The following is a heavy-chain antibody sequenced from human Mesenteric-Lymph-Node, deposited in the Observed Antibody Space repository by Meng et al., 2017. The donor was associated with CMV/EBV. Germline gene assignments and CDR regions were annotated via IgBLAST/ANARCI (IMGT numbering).Heavy chain of an antibody. J-gene: IGHJ4*02. Sequence: GGSLRLSCAASGFTFSSYSMNWVRQAPGKGLEWVSSISSSSSYIYYADSVKGRFTIPRDNAKNSLYLQMNSLRAEDTAVYYCARAAAMVTCDYWGQGTLVTVSS. V-gene: IGHV3-21*01. CDR2: ISSSSSYI. CDR3: ARAAAMVTCDY. D-gene: IGHD5-18*01. CDR1: GFTFSSYS.